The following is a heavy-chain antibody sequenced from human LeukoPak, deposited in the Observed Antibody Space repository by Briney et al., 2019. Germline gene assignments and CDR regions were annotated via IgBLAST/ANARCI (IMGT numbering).Heavy chain of an antibody. Sequence: PSETLSLTCTVSGGSISSYYWSWIRQPPGKGLEWIGYIYYSGSTNYNPSLKSRVTISVDTSKNQFSLKLSSVTAADTAVYYCAGLYYYDSSGYKNDYWGQGTLVTVSS. J-gene: IGHJ4*02. D-gene: IGHD3-22*01. CDR3: AGLYYYDSSGYKNDY. CDR2: IYYSGST. V-gene: IGHV4-59*08. CDR1: GGSISSYY.